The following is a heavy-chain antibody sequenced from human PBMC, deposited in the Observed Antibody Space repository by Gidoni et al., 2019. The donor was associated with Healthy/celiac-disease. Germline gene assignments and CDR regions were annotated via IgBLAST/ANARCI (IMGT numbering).Heavy chain of an antibody. CDR3: ARAYSSSTPDRNYYYYGMDV. V-gene: IGHV3-33*01. CDR1: GFTFSSYG. Sequence: VQLVESGGGVVQPGRSLRLSCAASGFTFSSYGMHWVRQAPGKGLEWVAVIWYDGSNKYYADSVKGRFTISRDNSKNTLYLQMNSLRAEDTAVYYCARAYSSSTPDRNYYYYGMDVWGQGTTVTVSS. J-gene: IGHJ6*02. CDR2: IWYDGSNK. D-gene: IGHD6-6*01.